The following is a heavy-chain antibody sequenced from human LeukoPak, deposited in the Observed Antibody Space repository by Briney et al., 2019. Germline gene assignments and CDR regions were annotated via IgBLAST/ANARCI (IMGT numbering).Heavy chain of an antibody. D-gene: IGHD1-26*01. V-gene: IGHV3-74*01. CDR3: TRDRWELHNWFDP. Sequence: GGSLRLSCAASGFTFSSYAMSWVRQAPGKGLVWVSRINSDGSTTTYADSVKGRFTISRDNAKNTVYLQMNSLRVEDTAVYYCTRDRWELHNWFDPWGQGTLVTVSS. CDR1: GFTFSSYA. CDR2: INSDGSTT. J-gene: IGHJ5*02.